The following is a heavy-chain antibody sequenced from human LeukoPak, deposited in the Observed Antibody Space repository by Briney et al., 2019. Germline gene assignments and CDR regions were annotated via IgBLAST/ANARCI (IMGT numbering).Heavy chain of an antibody. Sequence: GSPRLSCAASGFTFSSYAMHWVRQAPGKGLEWVAVISYDGSNKYYADSVKGRFTISKDDSKNTLYLRMNSLRVEDTAVYYCAKGWQQLGFDSWGQGTLVTVSS. D-gene: IGHD6-13*01. CDR1: GFTFSSYA. J-gene: IGHJ4*02. CDR2: ISYDGSNK. CDR3: AKGWQQLGFDS. V-gene: IGHV3-30-3*01.